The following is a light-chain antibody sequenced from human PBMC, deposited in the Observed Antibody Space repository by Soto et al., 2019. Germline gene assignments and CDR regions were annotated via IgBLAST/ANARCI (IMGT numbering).Light chain of an antibody. CDR3: MQALQAPLT. V-gene: IGKV2-28*01. CDR1: QSLLQSNGKIY. CDR2: LGS. J-gene: IGKJ5*01. Sequence: DIVMTQSPPSLPVTPGEPASISCRSSQSLLQSNGKIYLDWYLQKPGQSPQLLIYLGSNRASGVPDTFGGSGSGTDFTMKISTVEAEDVGVYYCMQALQAPLTFGQGTRLEVK.